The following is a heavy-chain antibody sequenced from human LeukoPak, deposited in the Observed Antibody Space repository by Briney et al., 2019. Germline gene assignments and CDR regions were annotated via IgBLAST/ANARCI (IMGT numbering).Heavy chain of an antibody. CDR1: GYTFTGYY. J-gene: IGHJ4*02. Sequence: ASVKVSCKASGYTFTGYYMHWVRQAPGQGLEWMGWINPNSGGTNYAQKFQGRVTITADESTSTAYMELSSLRSEDTAVYYCARDLGMATSTPGYFDYWGQGTLVTVSS. V-gene: IGHV1-2*02. CDR2: INPNSGGT. D-gene: IGHD5-24*01. CDR3: ARDLGMATSTPGYFDY.